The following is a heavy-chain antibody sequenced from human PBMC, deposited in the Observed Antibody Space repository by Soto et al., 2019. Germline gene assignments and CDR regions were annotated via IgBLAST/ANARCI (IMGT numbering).Heavy chain of an antibody. V-gene: IGHV3-30*18. CDR1: GFTFSSYG. D-gene: IGHD3-10*01. CDR2: TSSDGSNK. CDR3: AKKLPGSYHTLIDY. Sequence: PGGSLRLSCAASGFTFSSYGMHGVRQAPGKGLEWVAVTSSDGSNKNYADSVKGRFTISRDNSKNILYLQMNSLRVEDTAVYYCAKKLPGSYHTLIDYWGQGTLVTVSS. J-gene: IGHJ4*02.